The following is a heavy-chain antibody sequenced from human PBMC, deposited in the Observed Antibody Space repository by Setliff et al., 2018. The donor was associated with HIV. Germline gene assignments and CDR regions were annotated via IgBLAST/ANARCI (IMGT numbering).Heavy chain of an antibody. CDR2: INAGNGNT. Sequence: ASVKVSCKASGYTFTAYAMHWVRQAPGQRLEWMGWINAGNGNTKYSQRFQGRVTITRDTSASTAYMELSSLRSEDTAVYFCARDMQDNNSFGPNSNLGYWGQGTQVTVSS. V-gene: IGHV1-3*01. J-gene: IGHJ4*02. CDR1: GYTFTAYA. D-gene: IGHD5-18*01. CDR3: ARDMQDNNSFGPNSNLGY.